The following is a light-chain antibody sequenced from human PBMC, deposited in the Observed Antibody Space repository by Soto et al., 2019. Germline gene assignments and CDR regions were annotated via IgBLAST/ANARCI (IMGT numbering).Light chain of an antibody. Sequence: SYELTQPPSVSVAPGQTATITCGGSNIGIKSVHWYQQRPGQAPILAVYDDSARPSGITERFSGSNSENTATLTISRVEAGDEADYYCQVWHNKNDQWIFGGGTKVTVL. CDR3: QVWHNKNDQWI. V-gene: IGLV3-21*02. CDR2: DDS. J-gene: IGLJ2*01. CDR1: NIGIKS.